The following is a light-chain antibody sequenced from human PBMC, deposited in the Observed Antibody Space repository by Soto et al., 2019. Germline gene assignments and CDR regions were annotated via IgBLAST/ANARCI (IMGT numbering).Light chain of an antibody. CDR3: LPYENLLT. V-gene: IGKV1-33*01. CDR1: QNINNY. Sequence: DIQMTQSPSSLSASVGDRVTITCQASQNINNYLNWYQQKPGRAPRLLIYDASNLGAGVPSRFRGSGSGTDFTFPMSRLQPEDIAKYYCLPYENLLTFGRGTRLEIK. J-gene: IGKJ5*01. CDR2: DAS.